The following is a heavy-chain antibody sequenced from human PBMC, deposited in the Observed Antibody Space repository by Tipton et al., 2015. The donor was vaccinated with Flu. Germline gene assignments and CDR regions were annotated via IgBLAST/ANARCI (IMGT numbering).Heavy chain of an antibody. D-gene: IGHD6-19*01. CDR1: GGSISSGSYY. J-gene: IGHJ4*02. Sequence: TLSLTCNVSGGSISSGSYYWSWIRQPAGKGLEWIGRIYTSGSTNYNPSLKSRVTISVDTSKNQFSLKLSSVTAADTAAYYCARAAAVALDYWGQGMLVTVSS. CDR2: IYTSGST. V-gene: IGHV4-61*02. CDR3: ARAAAVALDY.